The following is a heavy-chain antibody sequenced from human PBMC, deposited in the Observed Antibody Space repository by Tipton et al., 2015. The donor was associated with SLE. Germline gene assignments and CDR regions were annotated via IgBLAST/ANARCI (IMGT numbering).Heavy chain of an antibody. J-gene: IGHJ6*02. V-gene: IGHV4-61*02. D-gene: IGHD3-16*01. Sequence: TLSLTCTVSGGSITTSSYYWSWIRQSPGKGLEWIGFVHHSRGTNYNPSLQSRVTISVDTSKNQFSLKLSSVTAADTAVYYCARDPPSSYYYGMDVWGQGTTVTVSS. CDR2: VHHSRGT. CDR1: GGSITTSSYY. CDR3: ARDPPSSYYYGMDV.